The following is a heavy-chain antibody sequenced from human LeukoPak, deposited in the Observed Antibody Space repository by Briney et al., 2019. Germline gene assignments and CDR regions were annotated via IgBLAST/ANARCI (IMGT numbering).Heavy chain of an antibody. CDR2: IKQDGSEK. V-gene: IGHV3-7*01. CDR1: GFTFSSFW. Sequence: GGSLRLSCAASGFTFSSFWMSWVRQAPGKGLEWVANIKQDGSEKYYVDSVKGRFTISRDNAKNSLYLQMNSLRAEDTAVYYCARDEGSSVGAFDIWGQGTMVTVSS. J-gene: IGHJ3*02. CDR3: ARDEGSSVGAFDI. D-gene: IGHD5/OR15-5a*01.